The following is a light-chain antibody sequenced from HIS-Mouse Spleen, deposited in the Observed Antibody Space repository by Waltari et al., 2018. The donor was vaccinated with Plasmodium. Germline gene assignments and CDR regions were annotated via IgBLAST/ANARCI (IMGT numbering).Light chain of an antibody. CDR1: QSVSSN. CDR3: QQYNNWRPWT. J-gene: IGKJ1*01. Sequence: EIVMTQSPATLSVSPGERATLSCRASQSVSSNLAWYQQKPGKARRLLIYGASTRATVIRARFSGSGSGTEFTLTISSMQSEDFAVYYCQQYNNWRPWTFGQGTKVEIK. CDR2: GAS. V-gene: IGKV3-15*01.